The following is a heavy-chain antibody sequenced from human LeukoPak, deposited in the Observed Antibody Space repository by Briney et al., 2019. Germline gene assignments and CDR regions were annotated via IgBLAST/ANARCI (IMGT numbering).Heavy chain of an antibody. D-gene: IGHD6-13*01. V-gene: IGHV4-61*02. J-gene: IGHJ3*02. CDR2: IYTSGST. CDR1: GGSISSSSYY. Sequence: SETLSLTCTVSGGSISSSSYYWGWIRQPAGKGLEWIGRIYTSGSTNYNPSLKSRVTMSVDTSKNQFSLKLSSVTAADTAVYYCARRIAAAGTHDAFDIWGQGTMVTVSS. CDR3: ARRIAAAGTHDAFDI.